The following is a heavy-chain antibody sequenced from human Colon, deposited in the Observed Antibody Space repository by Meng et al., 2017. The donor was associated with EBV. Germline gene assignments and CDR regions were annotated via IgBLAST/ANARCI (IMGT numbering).Heavy chain of an antibody. D-gene: IGHD5-18*01. CDR3: ARGGYYSFDY. J-gene: IGHJ4*02. CDR2: IYHSGST. Sequence: QVQLQVSGPGLVKPSETLSPTCAVSGCSISSVYWWTWVRQSPGKGLEWIGEIYHSGSTNYNPSLKSRVTISVDKSKNQFSLKLTSVTAADTAVYYCARGGYYSFDYWGQRTLVTVSS. CDR1: GCSISSVYW. V-gene: IGHV4-4*02.